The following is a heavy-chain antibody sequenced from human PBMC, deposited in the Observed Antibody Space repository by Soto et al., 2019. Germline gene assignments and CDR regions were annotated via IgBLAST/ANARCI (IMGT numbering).Heavy chain of an antibody. J-gene: IGHJ3*02. D-gene: IGHD3-9*01. V-gene: IGHV4-59*01. Sequence: SETLSLTSTVSGGSISSYYWSWILQPPGKGLEWIGYIYYSGSTNYNPSLKSRVTISVDTSKNQFSLKLSSVTAADTAVYYCARDLGHYDILTGYYDPGLRAFDIWGQGTMVTVSS. CDR2: IYYSGST. CDR1: GGSISSYY. CDR3: ARDLGHYDILTGYYDPGLRAFDI.